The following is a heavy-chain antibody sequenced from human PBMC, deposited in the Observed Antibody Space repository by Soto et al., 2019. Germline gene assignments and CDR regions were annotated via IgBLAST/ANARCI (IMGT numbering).Heavy chain of an antibody. D-gene: IGHD3-9*01. J-gene: IGHJ6*02. CDR3: AFSRRQQATYYDILTGYSHYYGMDV. V-gene: IGHV1-18*01. CDR1: GYTFTSYG. CDR2: ISDYNGNT. Sequence: QVQLVQSGAEVTKPGASVKVSCKASGYTFTSYGISWVRQAPGQGLEWMGWISDYNGNTNYAQKLQGRVTMTTDTTSRTAYIELMSLRSDDKAGYYCAFSRRQQATYYDILTGYSHYYGMDVWGQWTTVTVSS.